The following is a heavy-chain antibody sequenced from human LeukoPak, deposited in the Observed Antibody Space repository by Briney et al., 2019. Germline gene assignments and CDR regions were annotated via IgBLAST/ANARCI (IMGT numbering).Heavy chain of an antibody. CDR3: AKGNYSYFDS. CDR1: GFTFSSYW. CDR2: IRYDG. Sequence: GGSLILSCAASGFTFSSYWMHWVRQAPGKGLEWLAFIRYDGNYADSVKGRFTISRDNSKSTPSLQMNSLGAEDTAVYYCAKGNYSYFDSWGQGTLVTDSS. D-gene: IGHD4-11*01. V-gene: IGHV3-30*02. J-gene: IGHJ4*02.